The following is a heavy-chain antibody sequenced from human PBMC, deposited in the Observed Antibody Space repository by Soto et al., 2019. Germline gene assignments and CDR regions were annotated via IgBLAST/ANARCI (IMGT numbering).Heavy chain of an antibody. CDR1: GFTFNSYW. D-gene: IGHD5-18*01. J-gene: IGHJ4*02. CDR2: IKQDGSEK. V-gene: IGHV3-7*03. Sequence: GGSLRLSCAASGFTFNSYWMTWVRQAPGKGLEWVANIKQDGSEKYYVDSVKGRFTISRDNAENSLYLQMNSLRAEDTAVYYCARDFEGRYGYGPFDFWGQGTLVTVSS. CDR3: ARDFEGRYGYGPFDF.